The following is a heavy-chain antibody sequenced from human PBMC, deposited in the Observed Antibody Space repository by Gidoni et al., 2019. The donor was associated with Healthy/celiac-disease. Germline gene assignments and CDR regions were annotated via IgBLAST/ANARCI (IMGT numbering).Heavy chain of an antibody. J-gene: IGHJ4*02. Sequence: QLQLQESGPGLVKPSETLSLTCTVSGGSISSSSYYWGWIRQPPGKGLEWIGSIYYSGSTYYNPSLKSRVTISVDTSKNQFSLKLSSVTAADTAVYYCRIVVVVAATPEADYWGQGTLVTVSS. CDR1: GGSISSSSYY. V-gene: IGHV4-39*01. CDR3: RIVVVVAATPEADY. D-gene: IGHD2-15*01. CDR2: IYYSGST.